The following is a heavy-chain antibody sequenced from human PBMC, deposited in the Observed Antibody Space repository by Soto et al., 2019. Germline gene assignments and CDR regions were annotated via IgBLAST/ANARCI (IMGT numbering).Heavy chain of an antibody. CDR2: TYYRSKWYN. CDR1: GDSVSSNSAA. Sequence: SQTLSLTCAISGDSVSSNSAAWNWIRQSPSRGLEWLGRTYYRSKWYNDYAVSVKSRITINPDTSKNQFSLQLNSVTPEDTAVYYCARDRLEDTMVRGVISPYYYYGMDVWGQGTTVTVSS. J-gene: IGHJ6*02. V-gene: IGHV6-1*01. D-gene: IGHD3-10*01. CDR3: ARDRLEDTMVRGVISPYYYYGMDV.